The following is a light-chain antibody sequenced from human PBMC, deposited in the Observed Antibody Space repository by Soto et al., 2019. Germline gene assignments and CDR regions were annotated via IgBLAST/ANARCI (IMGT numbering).Light chain of an antibody. CDR2: GAS. Sequence: AIQMTQSPSSLSASVGDRVTITCRASQGIRKDLGWYQQKPGKAPKLLVYGASSLQSGVPSRFSGSGSGTDFTLTISSLQPEDFATYYCLHDYNYPWTFGQGTKVEVK. CDR1: QGIRKD. V-gene: IGKV1-6*01. CDR3: LHDYNYPWT. J-gene: IGKJ1*01.